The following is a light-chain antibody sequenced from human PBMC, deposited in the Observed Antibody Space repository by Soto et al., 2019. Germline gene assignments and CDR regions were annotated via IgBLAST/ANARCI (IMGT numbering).Light chain of an antibody. V-gene: IGKV3-15*01. Sequence: EIMMTQSPATLSVSPGEGVTLSCRASQSVSSNLAWYQQKPGQVPRLLIYGASTRATGIPARFSGSGSGTEFTLTISSLQSEDFAVYYCQQYNNWLAITFGQGTRLDIK. CDR3: QQYNNWLAIT. J-gene: IGKJ5*01. CDR2: GAS. CDR1: QSVSSN.